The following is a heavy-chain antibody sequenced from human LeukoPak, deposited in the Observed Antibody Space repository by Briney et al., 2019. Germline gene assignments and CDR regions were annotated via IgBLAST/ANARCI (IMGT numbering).Heavy chain of an antibody. Sequence: PGGSLRLSCAASGFTFSSYSMNWVRQAPGKGLEWVSYISSSSSTIYYADSVKGRFTISRDNAKNSLYLQMNSLRAEDTAVYYCAEDRYYGPGSHWGQGTLVTVSS. V-gene: IGHV3-48*01. D-gene: IGHD3-10*01. J-gene: IGHJ4*02. CDR2: ISSSSSTI. CDR3: AEDRYYGPGSH. CDR1: GFTFSSYS.